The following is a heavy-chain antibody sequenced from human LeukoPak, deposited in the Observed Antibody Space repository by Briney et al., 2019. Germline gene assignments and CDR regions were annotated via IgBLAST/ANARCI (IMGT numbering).Heavy chain of an antibody. CDR3: ARESWATDY. CDR1: GFTFSSYE. J-gene: IGHJ4*02. V-gene: IGHV3-48*03. Sequence: GGSLRLSCAASGFTFSSYEMNWVRQAPGKGLEWVSYISSSGSTIYYEDSVKGRFTISRDNAENSLYLQMSSLRAEDTAVYYCARESWATDYWGQGTLVTVSS. D-gene: IGHD3-10*01. CDR2: ISSSGSTI.